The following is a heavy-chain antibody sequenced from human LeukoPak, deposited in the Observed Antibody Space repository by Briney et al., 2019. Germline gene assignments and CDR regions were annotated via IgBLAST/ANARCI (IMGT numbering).Heavy chain of an antibody. D-gene: IGHD1-26*01. CDR2: IWYDGSNK. CDR3: ARDRPTGSYYSIDY. J-gene: IGHJ4*02. CDR1: GFTFSDYG. V-gene: IGHV3-33*01. Sequence: GSSLRLSSAVFGFTFSDYGMHWVRQAPGKGLEWVAVIWYDGSNKYYGDSVKGRFTISRDNSKNTLYLQMNSLRVEDTAVYYCARDRPTGSYYSIDYWGQGTLVTVSS.